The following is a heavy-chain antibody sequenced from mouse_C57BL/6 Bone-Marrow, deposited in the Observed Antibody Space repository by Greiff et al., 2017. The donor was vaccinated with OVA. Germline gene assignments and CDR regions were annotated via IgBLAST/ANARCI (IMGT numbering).Heavy chain of an antibody. Sequence: EVQGVESGGGLVKPGGSLKLSCAASGFTFSDYGMHWVRQAPEKGLEWVAYISSGSSTIYYADTVKGRFTISRDNAKNTLFLQMTSLRSEDTAMYYGARRLLWLRAYYYAMDYWGQGTSGTVSS. CDR2: ISSGSSTI. CDR1: GFTFSDYG. D-gene: IGHD2-2*01. V-gene: IGHV5-17*01. CDR3: ARRLLWLRAYYYAMDY. J-gene: IGHJ4*01.